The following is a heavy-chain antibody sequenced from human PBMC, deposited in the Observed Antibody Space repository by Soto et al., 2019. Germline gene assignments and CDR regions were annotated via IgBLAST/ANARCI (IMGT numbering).Heavy chain of an antibody. Sequence: QVQLVESGGGVVQPGRSLRLSCAASGFTFSSYGMHWVRQAPGKGLEWVAVISYDGSNKYYADSVKGRFTISRDNSKNTLYLQMKSLRAEDTAVYYCAKGGIQLWPTDWFDPWGQGTLVTVSS. J-gene: IGHJ5*02. CDR1: GFTFSSYG. D-gene: IGHD5-18*01. V-gene: IGHV3-30*18. CDR3: AKGGIQLWPTDWFDP. CDR2: ISYDGSNK.